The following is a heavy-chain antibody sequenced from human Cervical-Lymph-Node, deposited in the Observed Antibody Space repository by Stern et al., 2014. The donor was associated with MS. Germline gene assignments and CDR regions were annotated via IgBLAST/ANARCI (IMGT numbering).Heavy chain of an antibody. D-gene: IGHD4-17*01. V-gene: IGHV2-5*02. J-gene: IGHJ4*02. CDR1: GFSLSTSGVG. CDR3: AHRRDGDSPGGVDY. Sequence: EESGPTLVKPTQTLTLTCTFSGFSLSTSGVGVAWIRQPPGKALEWLACIYWDDEKRYRTSLKTRLTITKDTSKNQVVLTMTNMDPVDTATYYCAHRRDGDSPGGVDYWGQGTLVTVSS. CDR2: IYWDDEK.